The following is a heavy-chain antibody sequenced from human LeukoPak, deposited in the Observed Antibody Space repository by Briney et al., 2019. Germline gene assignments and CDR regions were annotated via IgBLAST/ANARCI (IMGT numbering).Heavy chain of an antibody. CDR1: GGSISSYY. CDR3: ARGPVSSSTWYSTYYYFFYMDF. Sequence: PSETLSLTCTVSGGSISSYYWIWIRQPAGKGLEWIGRIYTSGSTSYNPSLKSRVTMSVDTSKNQFSLKLSSVTAADTAVYYCARGPVSSSTWYSTYYYFFYMDFWGKGTTVTVSS. V-gene: IGHV4-4*07. D-gene: IGHD4-11*01. J-gene: IGHJ6*03. CDR2: IYTSGST.